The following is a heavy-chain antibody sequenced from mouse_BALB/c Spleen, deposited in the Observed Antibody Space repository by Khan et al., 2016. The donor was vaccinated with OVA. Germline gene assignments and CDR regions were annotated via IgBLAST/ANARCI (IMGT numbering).Heavy chain of an antibody. V-gene: IGHV2-6-1*01. J-gene: IGHJ1*01. CDR1: GFSLTSYG. CDR3: ARQIFPGYFDV. CDR2: IWSDGKT. Sequence: QVQLKESGPGLVAPSQSLSITCTISGFSLTSYGIHWVRQPPGKGLEWLVVIWSDGKTTYNSALKSRLSIIKDNSKSQVFLKMNSIQTDDTAMYYCARQIFPGYFDVWGAGTTVTVSS.